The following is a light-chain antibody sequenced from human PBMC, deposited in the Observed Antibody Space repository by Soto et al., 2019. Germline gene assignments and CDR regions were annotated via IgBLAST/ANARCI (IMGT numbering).Light chain of an antibody. CDR3: QQRSKWRT. CDR2: DAS. V-gene: IGKV3D-20*02. Sequence: EIVLTQSPGALSLSPGERATLSCRASQSVSSSFLAWYQQKVGQAPRLLIYDASKRATGIPARFSGSGFGTDYTLTISSLEPEDFAVYYCQQRSKWRTFGQGTKVDIK. J-gene: IGKJ1*01. CDR1: QSVSSSF.